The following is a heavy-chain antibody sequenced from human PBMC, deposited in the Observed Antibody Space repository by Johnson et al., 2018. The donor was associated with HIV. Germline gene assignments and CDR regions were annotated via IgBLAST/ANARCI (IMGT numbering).Heavy chain of an antibody. J-gene: IGHJ3*02. CDR3: AKSTWELRHLDAFDI. CDR2: IRYDGSNK. V-gene: IGHV3-30*02. Sequence: VQLVESGGGVVQPGGSLRLSCAASGFTFSSYGMHWVRQAPGKGLEWVAFIRYDGSNKYYADSVKGRFTITRDNSKNTLYLQMNSLRAEDTAVYYCAKSTWELRHLDAFDIWGQGTMVTVSS. D-gene: IGHD1-26*01. CDR1: GFTFSSYG.